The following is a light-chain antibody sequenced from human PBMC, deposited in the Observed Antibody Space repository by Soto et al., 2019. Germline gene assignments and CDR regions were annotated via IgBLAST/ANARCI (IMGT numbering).Light chain of an antibody. CDR1: SSDVGGYNY. J-gene: IGLJ2*01. CDR2: EVS. CDR3: SSYAGSNIL. V-gene: IGLV2-8*01. Sequence: QSALTQPPSASGSPGQSVTISCTGTSSDVGGYNYVSWYQHPPGKAPKLMIYEVSKRPSGVPDRFSGSKSGNTASLTVSGLQAEDEADYYCSSYAGSNILFGGGTKLTVL.